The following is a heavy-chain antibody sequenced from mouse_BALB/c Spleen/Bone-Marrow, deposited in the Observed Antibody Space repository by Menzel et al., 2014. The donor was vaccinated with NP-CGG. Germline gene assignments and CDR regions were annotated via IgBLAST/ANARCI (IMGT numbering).Heavy chain of an antibody. D-gene: IGHD1-1*01. CDR1: GFDFSRYW. V-gene: IGHV4-1*02. CDR3: ARLNYYGNLFV. J-gene: IGHJ1*01. Sequence: EVQGVESGGGLVQPGGSLKLSCAASGFDFSRYWMGWVRQAPGKGLEWIGEINPDSSTINYTPSLKDKFIISRDNAKNTLYLQMSKVRSEDTALYCCARLNYYGNLFVWGAGTTVTVSS. CDR2: INPDSSTI.